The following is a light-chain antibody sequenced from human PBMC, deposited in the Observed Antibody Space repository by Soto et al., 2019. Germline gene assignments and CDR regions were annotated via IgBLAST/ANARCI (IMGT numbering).Light chain of an antibody. Sequence: IGLTQSPATVSLSPGERATLSCMASQTVSSIYLAWYQQKPGQAPRLLIYNGSSRATGIPDRFSGSGSGTDFTLTISRLEPEDFGVYYCQQYHSSLWTFGQGTNVDI. CDR2: NGS. CDR3: QQYHSSLWT. V-gene: IGKV3-20*01. CDR1: QTVSSIY. J-gene: IGKJ1*01.